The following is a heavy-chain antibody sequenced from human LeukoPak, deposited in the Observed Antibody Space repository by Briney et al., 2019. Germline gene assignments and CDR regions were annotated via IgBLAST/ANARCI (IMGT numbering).Heavy chain of an antibody. CDR2: IKPDGSEK. Sequence: TRGSLRLSCAASGFTFSNHYMSWVRQAPGKGLEWVANIKPDGSEKECVDSVKGRFTISRDNARNSLYLQMGSLRAEDTAVYYCARHYGPWGQGTLVTVSS. CDR3: ARHYGP. V-gene: IGHV3-7*01. J-gene: IGHJ5*02. CDR1: GFTFSNHY. D-gene: IGHD3-16*01.